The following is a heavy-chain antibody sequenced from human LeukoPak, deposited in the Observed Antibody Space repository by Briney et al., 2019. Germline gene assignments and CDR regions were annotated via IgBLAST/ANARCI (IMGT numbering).Heavy chain of an antibody. CDR1: GSGFSDYW. V-gene: IGHV3-7*01. CDR3: ANLWEMGY. CDR2: IKQDGSDS. Sequence: GESLRLSCAASGSGFSDYWMAWVRQAPGKGLEWVANIKQDGSDSYYVDSVRGRFTISRDNAKNSLFLQMNSLRAEDTAVYYCANLWEMGYWGQGTRVTVSS. D-gene: IGHD5-24*01. J-gene: IGHJ4*02.